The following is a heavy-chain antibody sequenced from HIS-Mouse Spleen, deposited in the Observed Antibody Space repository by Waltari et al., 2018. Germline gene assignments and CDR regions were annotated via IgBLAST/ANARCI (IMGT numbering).Heavy chain of an antibody. CDR2: IYYSGST. CDR1: GGSISSSSYY. D-gene: IGHD6-13*01. V-gene: IGHV4-39*07. CDR3: AREIPYSSSWYDWYFDL. Sequence: QLQLQESGPGLVKPSETLSLTCTVSGGSISSSSYYRGWIRQPPGKGLEWIGSIYYSGSTYYNPSLKSRVTISVDTSKNQFSLKLSSVTAADTAVYYCAREIPYSSSWYDWYFDLWGRDTLVTVSS. J-gene: IGHJ2*01.